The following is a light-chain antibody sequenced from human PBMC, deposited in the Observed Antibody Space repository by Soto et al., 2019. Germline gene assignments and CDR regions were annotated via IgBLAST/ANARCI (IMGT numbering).Light chain of an antibody. Sequence: EIVMTQSPATLSVSPGERATLSCRASQSVSSRLAWYQQKPGQSPRLLIYGASTRATGIPARFSGSGSGTDFTLTISRLEPEDFAVYYCKQYGSSPPTFGQGTKVDIK. V-gene: IGKV3-20*01. CDR2: GAS. CDR3: KQYGSSPPT. J-gene: IGKJ1*01. CDR1: QSVSSR.